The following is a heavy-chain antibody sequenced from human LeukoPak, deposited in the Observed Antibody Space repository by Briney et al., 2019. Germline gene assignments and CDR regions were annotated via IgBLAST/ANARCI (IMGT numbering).Heavy chain of an antibody. D-gene: IGHD3-22*01. V-gene: IGHV3-7*01. CDR3: ARDPGYYDSSGYAY. Sequence: GGSLRLSCAASGFTFSSYWMSWVRQAPGKGLEWVANIKQDGSEKYYVDSVKGRFTISRDNAEDSLYLQMNSLRAEDTAVYYCARDPGYYDSSGYAYWGQGTLVTVSS. J-gene: IGHJ4*02. CDR2: IKQDGSEK. CDR1: GFTFSSYW.